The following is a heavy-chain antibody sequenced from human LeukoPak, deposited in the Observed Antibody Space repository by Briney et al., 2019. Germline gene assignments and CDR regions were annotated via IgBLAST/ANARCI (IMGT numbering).Heavy chain of an antibody. D-gene: IGHD6-13*01. CDR3: ARGPPNSRSWYGENY. Sequence: GGSLRLSCAASGFTVSSNYMSWVRQAPGKGLEWVSLIYSGGSTFYADSVKGRFTISRDNSKNTLYLQMNSLRAEDTAVYYCARGPPNSRSWYGENYWGQGTLVTVSS. CDR2: IYSGGST. CDR1: GFTVSSNY. V-gene: IGHV3-66*01. J-gene: IGHJ4*02.